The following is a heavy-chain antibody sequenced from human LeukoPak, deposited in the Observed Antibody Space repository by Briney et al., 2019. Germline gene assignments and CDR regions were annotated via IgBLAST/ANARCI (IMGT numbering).Heavy chain of an antibody. CDR2: IYYSGST. CDR1: GGSVSSGSYY. D-gene: IGHD4-17*01. Sequence: SETLSLTCTVSGGSVSSGSYYWSWIRQHPGKGLEWIGYIYYSGSTYYNPSLKSRVTISVDTSKNQFSLKLSSVTAADTAVYYCAREPAYGDSDYWGQGTLVTVSS. V-gene: IGHV4-31*03. CDR3: AREPAYGDSDY. J-gene: IGHJ4*02.